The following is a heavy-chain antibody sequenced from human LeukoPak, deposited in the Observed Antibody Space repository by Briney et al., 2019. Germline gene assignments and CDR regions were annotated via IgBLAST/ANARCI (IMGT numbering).Heavy chain of an antibody. CDR1: GFTFSSYG. J-gene: IGHJ4*02. D-gene: IGHD2-2*01. Sequence: HPGGSLRLSCAASGFTFSSYGMHWVRQAPGKGLEWVAVIWYDGSIKYYADSVKGRFTISRDNSKNTLSLQMNSLRAEDTAVYYCCKLYSSSTSCPNDYLGQGTLVTVGS. CDR3: CKLYSSSTSCPNDY. CDR2: IWYDGSIK. V-gene: IGHV3-33*01.